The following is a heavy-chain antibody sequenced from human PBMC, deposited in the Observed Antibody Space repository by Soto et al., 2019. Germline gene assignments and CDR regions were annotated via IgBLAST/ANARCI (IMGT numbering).Heavy chain of an antibody. V-gene: IGHV3-30*18. CDR2: ISYDGSNQ. CDR1: GFNFSTFG. J-gene: IGHJ6*02. D-gene: IGHD5-12*01. CDR3: VKDRVPGAYGNYYGMDV. Sequence: QEQLAESGGGVVQPGGSLRLSCAASGFNFSTFGMHWVRQAPGQEPEWVAVISYDGSNQNYADSVKGRFTISRDNSKNTLYLQMNSLRVEDTAIYYCVKDRVPGAYGNYYGMDVWGQGTTVTVSS.